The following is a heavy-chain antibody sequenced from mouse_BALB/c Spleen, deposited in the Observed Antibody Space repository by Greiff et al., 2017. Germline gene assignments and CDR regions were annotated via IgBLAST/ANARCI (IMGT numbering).Heavy chain of an antibody. D-gene: IGHD1-1*01. J-gene: IGHJ2*01. V-gene: IGHV1S137*01. CDR3: ARGGTVVGNY. CDR1: GYTFPDYA. Sequence: VNLVESGAELVRPGVSVKISCKGSGYTFPDYAMHWVKQSHAKSLEWIGVISTYYGDASYNQKFKGKATMTVDKSSSTAYMELARLTSEDSAIYYCARGGTVVGNYWGQGTTLTVSS. CDR2: ISTYYGDA.